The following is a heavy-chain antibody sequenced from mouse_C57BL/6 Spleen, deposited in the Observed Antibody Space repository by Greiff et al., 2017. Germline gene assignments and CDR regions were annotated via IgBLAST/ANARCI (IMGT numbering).Heavy chain of an antibody. V-gene: IGHV1-50*01. CDR1: GYTFTSYW. Sequence: QVQLQQSGAELVKPGASVKLSCKASGYTFTSYWMQWVKQRPGQGLEWIGEIDPSDSYTNYNQKFKGKATLTADTSSSTAYMQLSSLPSEDSAVYYCARRYSNYWYFDVWGTGTTVTVSS. CDR2: IDPSDSYT. J-gene: IGHJ1*03. CDR3: ARRYSNYWYFDV. D-gene: IGHD2-5*01.